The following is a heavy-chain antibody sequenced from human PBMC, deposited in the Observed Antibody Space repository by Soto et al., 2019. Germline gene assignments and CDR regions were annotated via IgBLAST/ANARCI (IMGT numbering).Heavy chain of an antibody. CDR3: ATDSGIESDYYYYGMDV. CDR2: ISSSSSYI. J-gene: IGHJ6*02. V-gene: IGHV3-21*01. Sequence: GGSLRLSCAASGFTFSSYSMNWVRQAPGKGLEWVSSISSSSSYIYYADSVKGRFTISRDNAKNSLYLQMNSLRAEDTAVYYCATDSGIESDYYYYGMDVWGQGTTVTVSS. CDR1: GFTFSSYS. D-gene: IGHD6-13*01.